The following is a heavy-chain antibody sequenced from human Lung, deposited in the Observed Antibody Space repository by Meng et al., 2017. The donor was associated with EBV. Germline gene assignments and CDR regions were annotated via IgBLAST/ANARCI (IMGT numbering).Heavy chain of an antibody. V-gene: IGHV4-34*02. CDR1: DGSFSGYY. CDR2: INHSGST. Sequence: QARLQQWGAGLLKPSETLSLTCAVYDGSFSGYYWSWIRQPPGKGLEWIGEINHSGSTNYNPSLKSRVTISVDTSKNQFSLKLSSVTAADTAVYYCARGRIIGDSSGYSDYWGQGTLVTVSS. J-gene: IGHJ4*02. CDR3: ARGRIIGDSSGYSDY. D-gene: IGHD3-22*01.